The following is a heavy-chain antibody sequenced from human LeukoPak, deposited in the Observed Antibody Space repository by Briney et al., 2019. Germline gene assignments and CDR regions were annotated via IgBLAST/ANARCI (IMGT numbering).Heavy chain of an antibody. CDR1: GGSFSGYY. J-gene: IGHJ4*02. V-gene: IGHV4-34*01. CDR3: ARRFYDFWRGYYTAAIDY. CDR2: INHSGST. D-gene: IGHD3-3*01. Sequence: SETLSLTCAVYGGSFSGYYWSWIRQPPGKGLEWIGEINHSGSTNYNPSLKSRVTISVDTSKNQFSLKLSSVTDADTAVYYCARRFYDFWRGYYTAAIDYWGQGTLVTVSS.